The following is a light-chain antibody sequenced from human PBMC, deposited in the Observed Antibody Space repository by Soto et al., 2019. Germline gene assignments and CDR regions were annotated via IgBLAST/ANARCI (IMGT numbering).Light chain of an antibody. V-gene: IGKV3-20*01. CDR2: GAS. Sequence: EIVLTQSPGTLSLSPGERATLSCRASQSVSSSYLAWYQQKPGQAPRLLIYGASSRAAGIPDRFSGSGSGTEFTLTISSLQSEDFAVYYCQQYNNWLSITFGQGTRLEIK. CDR3: QQYNNWLSIT. CDR1: QSVSSSY. J-gene: IGKJ5*01.